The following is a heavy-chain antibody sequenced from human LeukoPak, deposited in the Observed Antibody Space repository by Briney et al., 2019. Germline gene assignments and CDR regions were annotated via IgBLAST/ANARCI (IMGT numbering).Heavy chain of an antibody. J-gene: IGHJ5*02. D-gene: IGHD4-17*01. V-gene: IGHV4-38-2*02. CDR3: ARGDYGDYEGMFDP. CDR1: GYSISSGHY. Sequence: PSETLSLTCSVSGYSISSGHYWGWIRPPPGKGLEWIVTTYHSVNTYYNPSLKSRVTISIDTSKNQLSLKMTSVTAADTAIYYCARGDYGDYEGMFDPWGQGTLVTVSS. CDR2: TYHSVNT.